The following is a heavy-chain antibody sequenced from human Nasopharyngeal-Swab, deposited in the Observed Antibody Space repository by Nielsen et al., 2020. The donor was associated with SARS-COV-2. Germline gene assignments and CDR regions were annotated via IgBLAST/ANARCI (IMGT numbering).Heavy chain of an antibody. V-gene: IGHV1-46*01. CDR3: ARSYYDFWSGYLEYYYGMDV. CDR1: VYTFTSHY. CDR2: INPSGGGT. Sequence: ASVKVSCKESVYTFTSHYMHWVRQAPGQGLEWMGIINPSGGGTTYAQKFQGRVTMTRDTSTSTVYMELSSLRSEDTDVYYCARSYYDFWSGYLEYYYGMDVWGQGTTVTVSS. J-gene: IGHJ6*02. D-gene: IGHD3-3*01.